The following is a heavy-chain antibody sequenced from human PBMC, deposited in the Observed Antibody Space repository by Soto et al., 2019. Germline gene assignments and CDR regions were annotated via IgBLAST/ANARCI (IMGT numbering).Heavy chain of an antibody. CDR3: GRLEGLATISYYFDY. CDR1: GGSVSSSSYY. Sequence: QLQLQESGPGPVKPSETLSLTCTVSGGSVSSSSYYWGWVRQPPGKGLEWIGSVYYSGSTYYNPSLESRVTISVDKSKNQFSLKLMSLPAADTAVYYCGRLEGLATISYYFDYWGQGALVTVSS. CDR2: VYYSGST. J-gene: IGHJ4*02. D-gene: IGHD3-9*01. V-gene: IGHV4-39*01.